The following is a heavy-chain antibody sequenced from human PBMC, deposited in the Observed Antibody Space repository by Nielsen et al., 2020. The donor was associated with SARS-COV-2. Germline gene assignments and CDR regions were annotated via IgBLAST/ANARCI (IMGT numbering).Heavy chain of an antibody. J-gene: IGHJ6*03. D-gene: IGHD2-21*01. Sequence: SGPTLVKPTETLTLTCTVSGFSLSNARMGVSWIRQPPGKALEWRAHIFSNDEKSYSTSLKSRLTISKDTSKSQVVLTMTKMDPVDTATYYCARIGGTYCGGDCYYYYYYMDVWGKGTTVTVSS. CDR3: ARIGGTYCGGDCYYYYYYMDV. CDR2: IFSNDEK. CDR1: GFSLSNARMG. V-gene: IGHV2-26*01.